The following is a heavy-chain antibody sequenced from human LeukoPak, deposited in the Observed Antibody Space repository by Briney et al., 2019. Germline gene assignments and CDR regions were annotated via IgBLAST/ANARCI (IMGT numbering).Heavy chain of an antibody. D-gene: IGHD3-3*01. CDR1: GGTFSSYT. CDR3: ARGTYYDFWSVINWFDP. V-gene: IGHV1-69*02. CDR2: IIPILGIA. J-gene: IGHJ5*02. Sequence: SVKVSCKASGGTFSSYTISWVRQAPRQGLEWMGRIIPILGIANYAQKFQGRVTITAGKSTSTAYMELSSLRSEDTAVYYCARGTYYDFWSVINWFDPWGQGTLVTVSS.